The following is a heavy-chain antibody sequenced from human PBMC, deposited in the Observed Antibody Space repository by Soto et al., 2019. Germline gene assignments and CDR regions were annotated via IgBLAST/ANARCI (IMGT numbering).Heavy chain of an antibody. J-gene: IGHJ6*02. CDR2: ISSSSSYI. CDR3: ARDEVGNDYYYYGMDV. D-gene: IGHD1-1*01. V-gene: IGHV3-21*01. Sequence: PGGSLRLSCAASGFTFISYSMNWVRQAPGKGLEWVSSISSSSSYIYYADSVKGRFTISRDNAKNSLYLQMNSLRAEDTAVYYCARDEVGNDYYYYGMDVWGQGTTVTVSS. CDR1: GFTFISYS.